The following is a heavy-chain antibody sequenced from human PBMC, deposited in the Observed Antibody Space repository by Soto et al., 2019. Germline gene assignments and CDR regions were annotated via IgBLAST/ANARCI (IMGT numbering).Heavy chain of an antibody. CDR3: ARDPYHVIMVNAPNLSGMDV. D-gene: IGHD2-8*01. J-gene: IGHJ6*02. Sequence: QVQLVQSGAEVKKPGASVKVSCKASGYTFTTYDISWVRQAPGQGLEWMGRISTYNGNTNYPQSLQGRLTMTTDTSTTLGYMERRSLRTDDTAVYYCARDPYHVIMVNAPNLSGMDVWGQGTTVTVSS. CDR1: GYTFTTYD. V-gene: IGHV1-18*01. CDR2: ISTYNGNT.